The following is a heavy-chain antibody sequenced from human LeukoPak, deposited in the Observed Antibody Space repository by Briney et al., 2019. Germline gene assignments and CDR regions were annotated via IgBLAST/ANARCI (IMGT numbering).Heavy chain of an antibody. V-gene: IGHV3-30*01. CDR3: ARDRRTGEMTTVTSTLGY. Sequence: GGSLRLSCAASGFNFSSYAMHWVRQAPGKGLEWVAVISYDGSNKYYADSVKGRFTISRDNSKNTLYLQMNSLRAEDTAVYCCARDRRTGEMTTVTSTLGYWGQGTLVTVSS. J-gene: IGHJ4*02. CDR1: GFNFSSYA. D-gene: IGHD4-17*01. CDR2: ISYDGSNK.